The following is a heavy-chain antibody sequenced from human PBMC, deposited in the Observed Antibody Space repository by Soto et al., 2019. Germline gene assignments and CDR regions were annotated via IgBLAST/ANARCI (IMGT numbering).Heavy chain of an antibody. V-gene: IGHV3-15*01. Sequence: VGSLRLSCAASGFTFANAWMSWVRQAPGKGLEWVGRVRSKADGGTTDYAAPVKGRFTISRDDSENTLYLQMNSLKIDDTAVYYCRRDWDYPVLWGQGTLVTVSS. CDR1: GFTFANAW. CDR2: VRSKADGGTT. J-gene: IGHJ4*02. D-gene: IGHD1-7*01. CDR3: RRDWDYPVL.